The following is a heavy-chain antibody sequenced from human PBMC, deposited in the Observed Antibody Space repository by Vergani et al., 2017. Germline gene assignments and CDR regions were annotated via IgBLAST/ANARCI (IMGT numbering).Heavy chain of an antibody. CDR3: ARELSYYYGSGSDDYNPYYYEGMDV. D-gene: IGHD3-10*01. J-gene: IGHJ6*02. V-gene: IGHV4-61*02. CDR1: GGSINTGAYY. CDR2: VYTSGMT. Sequence: QVQLQESGPGLVKPSQTLSLTCTVSGGSINTGAYYWSWIRQPAGKGLEWIGRVYTSGMTNYNPSLKSRVTILVDRSKSQLSLKLTSVIAGDTAVYFCARELSYYYGSGSDDYNPYYYEGMDVWGPGTTVTVSS.